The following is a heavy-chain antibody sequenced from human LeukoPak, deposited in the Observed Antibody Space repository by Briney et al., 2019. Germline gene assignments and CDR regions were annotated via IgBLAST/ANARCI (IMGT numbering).Heavy chain of an antibody. V-gene: IGHV3-15*01. CDR1: GFTFSNAW. CDR3: TTSLVITFGGVIVRGVDY. CDR2: IKSKTDGGTT. Sequence: GGSLRLSCAASGFTFSNAWMSWVRQAPGKGLEWVGRIKSKTDGGTTDYAAPVKGSFTISRDDSKNTLYLQMNSLNTEDTAVYYCTTSLVITFGGVIVRGVDYWGQGTLVTVSS. D-gene: IGHD3-16*02. J-gene: IGHJ4*02.